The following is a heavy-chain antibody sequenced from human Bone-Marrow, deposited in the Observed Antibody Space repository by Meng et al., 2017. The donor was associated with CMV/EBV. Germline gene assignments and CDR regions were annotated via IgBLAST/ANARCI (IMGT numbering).Heavy chain of an antibody. V-gene: IGHV3-9*03. J-gene: IGHJ4*02. CDR3: AKGIFIAARQGFDY. CDR2: ISWNSGSI. CDR1: GFTFDDYA. Sequence: SLKISCAASGFTFDDYAMHWVRQAPGKGLEWVSGISWNSGSIGYADSVKGRFTISRDNAKNSLYLQMNSLRAEDMALYYCAKGIFIAARQGFDYCGQGTLVTVSS. D-gene: IGHD6-6*01.